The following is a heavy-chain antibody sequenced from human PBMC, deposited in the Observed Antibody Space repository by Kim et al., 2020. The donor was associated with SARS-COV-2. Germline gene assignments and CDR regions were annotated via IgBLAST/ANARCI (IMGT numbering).Heavy chain of an antibody. D-gene: IGHD3-3*01. V-gene: IGHV3-20*04. CDR1: GFTFTDHV. CDR2: ISWNGGTT. J-gene: IGHJ4*02. Sequence: GGSLRLSCVASGFTFTDHVMSWVRQVPGKGLEWVSGISWNGGTTYYADSVKGRFTISRDNAKNSLYLQMNSLRADDTSLYYCASARRREWYPPFDYGGQGTLVIVPS. CDR3: ASARRREWYPPFDY.